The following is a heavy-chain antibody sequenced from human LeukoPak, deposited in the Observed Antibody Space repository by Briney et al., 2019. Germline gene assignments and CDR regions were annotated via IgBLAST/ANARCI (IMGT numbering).Heavy chain of an antibody. J-gene: IGHJ4*02. Sequence: ASVKVSCKASGGTFSSYAISWVRQAPGQGLEWMGIINPSGGSTSYAQKFQGRVTMTRDTSTSTVYMELSSLRSEDTAVYYCASTLMDYWGQGTLVTVSS. CDR3: ASTLMDY. D-gene: IGHD1-26*01. CDR2: INPSGGST. CDR1: GGTFSSYA. V-gene: IGHV1-46*01.